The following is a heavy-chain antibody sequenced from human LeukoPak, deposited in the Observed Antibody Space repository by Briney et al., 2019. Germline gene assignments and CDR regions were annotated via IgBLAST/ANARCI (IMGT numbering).Heavy chain of an antibody. CDR2: IYPGDSDT. V-gene: IGHV5-51*01. D-gene: IGHD5-12*01. J-gene: IGHJ4*02. CDR3: ARRGYSGYDYPQAFDY. Sequence: GESLKISCKGSGYSFTSYWIGWVRQMPGKGLEWMGIIYPGDSDTRYSPSFQGQVTISADKSISTAYLQWSSLKASDTAMYYCARRGYSGYDYPQAFDYWGQGTLVTVSS. CDR1: GYSFTSYW.